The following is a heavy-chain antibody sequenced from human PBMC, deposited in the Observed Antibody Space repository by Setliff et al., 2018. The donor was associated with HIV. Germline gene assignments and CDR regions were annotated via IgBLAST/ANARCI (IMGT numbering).Heavy chain of an antibody. V-gene: IGHV3-64*04. CDR3: ARVGYSYGYYFDY. CDR1: GFKFSDHA. Sequence: PGESLKISCSASGFKFSDHAMHWVRQAPGKGLEYVSSINNDADSTYYADSVKGRFTISRDNSKNTLYLQMNSLRAEDTAVYYCARVGYSYGYYFDYWGQGTLVTVSS. CDR2: INNDADST. J-gene: IGHJ4*02. D-gene: IGHD5-18*01.